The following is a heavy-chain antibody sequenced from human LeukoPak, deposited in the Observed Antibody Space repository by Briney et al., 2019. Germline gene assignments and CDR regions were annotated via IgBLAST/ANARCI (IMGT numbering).Heavy chain of an antibody. D-gene: IGHD2-21*02. CDR3: ARDLAYCGGDCYSPAAFDI. J-gene: IGHJ3*02. Sequence: SGGSLRLSCAASGFTFSSYAMTWVRQAPGKGLEWVSSISSSSSYIYYADSVKGRFTISRDNAKNSLYLQMNSLRAEDTAVYYCARDLAYCGGDCYSPAAFDIWGQGTMVTVSS. V-gene: IGHV3-21*01. CDR1: GFTFSSYA. CDR2: ISSSSSYI.